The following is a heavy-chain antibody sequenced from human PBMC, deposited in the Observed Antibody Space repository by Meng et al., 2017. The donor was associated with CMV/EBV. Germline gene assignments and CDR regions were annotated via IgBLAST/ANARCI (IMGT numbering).Heavy chain of an antibody. J-gene: IGHJ4*02. D-gene: IGHD6-6*01. CDR1: GFTFSPFW. V-gene: IGHV3-7*01. CDR3: ATTSGSSY. Sequence: GGSLRLSCGSYGFTFSPFWMSWFRRAPGKGLEWVAYISPDGTLTYYVDSVRGRSTISRDNTENSIYLHMSTLRAEDTAVYYCATTSGSSYWGQGAQVTVSS. CDR2: ISPDGTLT.